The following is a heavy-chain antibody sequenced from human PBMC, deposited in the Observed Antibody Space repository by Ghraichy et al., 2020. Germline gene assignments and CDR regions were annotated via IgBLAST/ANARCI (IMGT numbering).Heavy chain of an antibody. CDR3: AREAALLEWSITPNDAFDI. V-gene: IGHV1-46*01. D-gene: IGHD3-3*02. Sequence: ASVKVSCKASGYTFTSYYMHWVRQAPGQGLEWMGIINPSGGSTSYAQKFQGRVTMTRDTSTSTVYMELSSLRSEDTAVYYCAREAALLEWSITPNDAFDIWGQGTIVTVSS. CDR1: GYTFTSYY. J-gene: IGHJ3*02. CDR2: INPSGGST.